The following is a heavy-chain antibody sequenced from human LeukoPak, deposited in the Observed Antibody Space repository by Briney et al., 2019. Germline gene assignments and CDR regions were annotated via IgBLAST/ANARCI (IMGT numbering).Heavy chain of an antibody. D-gene: IGHD6-13*01. J-gene: IGHJ4*02. CDR1: GFTFSSYA. CDR2: ISYDGSNK. V-gene: IGHV3-30-3*01. CDR3: ARYGSSWSFDY. Sequence: GRSLRLSCAASGFTFSSYAMHWVRQAPGKGLEWVAVISYDGSNKYYADSVKGRFTISRDNSKNTLYLQMNSLRAEDTAVYYCARYGSSWSFDYWGQGTVVTISS.